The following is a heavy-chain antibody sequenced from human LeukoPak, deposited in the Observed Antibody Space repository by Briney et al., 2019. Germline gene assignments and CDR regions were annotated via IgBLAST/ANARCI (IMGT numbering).Heavy chain of an antibody. CDR3: ARDASYYDSSGYYDAFDV. J-gene: IGHJ3*01. Sequence: GGSLRLSCAASGFTFSSYWMTWVRQAPGKGLEWVANIRQDESEKYYVDSVKGRFTISRDSAKNSLYLQMNSLRAEDTAVYYCARDASYYDSSGYYDAFDVWGQGTIITVSS. CDR2: IRQDESEK. V-gene: IGHV3-7*01. D-gene: IGHD3-22*01. CDR1: GFTFSSYW.